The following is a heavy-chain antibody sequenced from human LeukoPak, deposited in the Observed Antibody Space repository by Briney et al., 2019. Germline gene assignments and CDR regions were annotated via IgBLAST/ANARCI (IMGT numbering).Heavy chain of an antibody. CDR3: ARGPVTKFEI. J-gene: IGHJ3*02. V-gene: IGHV3-53*01. D-gene: IGHD4-17*01. Sequence: GGSLRLSCAASGFSVSGKYLTWVRQAPGKGLEWVSLIYANGNTDYADSVKGRFTISRDISKNTIYLQMNSLRADDTAVYYCARGPVTKFEIWGQGTILTVSS. CDR2: IYANGNT. CDR1: GFSVSGKY.